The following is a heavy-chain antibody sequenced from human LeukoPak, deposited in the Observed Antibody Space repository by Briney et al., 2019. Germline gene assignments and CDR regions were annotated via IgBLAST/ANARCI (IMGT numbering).Heavy chain of an antibody. CDR1: GFTFSSYS. J-gene: IGHJ3*02. CDR3: AKDPWLVVAVPPGGAFDI. CDR2: TSGSGGST. V-gene: IGHV3-23*01. D-gene: IGHD2-15*01. Sequence: PGGSLRLSCAASGFTFSSYSMNWVRQAPGKGLEWVSATSGSGGSTYYADSVKGRFTISRDNSKDTLYLQMSSLRAEDTAVYYCAKDPWLVVAVPPGGAFDIWGQGTMVTVSS.